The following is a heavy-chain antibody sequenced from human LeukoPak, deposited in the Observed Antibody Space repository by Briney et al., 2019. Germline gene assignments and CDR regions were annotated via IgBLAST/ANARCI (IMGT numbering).Heavy chain of an antibody. CDR1: GGSISSYY. CDR3: SRGGSGSLNDYYYYYMDV. V-gene: IGHV4-59*01. Sequence: SETLSLTSTVSGGSISSYYWSWIRQPPGKGLEWIWYIYYSGSTNYNPSLKSRVTISVDTSKNQFSLKLSSVTAADTAVYYCSRGGSGSLNDYYYYYMDVWGKGTTVTVSS. J-gene: IGHJ6*03. D-gene: IGHD3-10*01. CDR2: IYYSGST.